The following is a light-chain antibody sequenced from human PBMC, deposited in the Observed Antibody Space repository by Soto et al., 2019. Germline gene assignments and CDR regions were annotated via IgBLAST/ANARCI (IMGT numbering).Light chain of an antibody. CDR3: CSYAGSSTSLV. V-gene: IGLV2-23*02. CDR2: EVS. J-gene: IGLJ2*01. Sequence: QSVLTQPASVSGSPGQSITISCTGTSSDVGSYNVVSWYQQHPGKAPKLMIYEVSKRPSGVSNRFSGSKSGNTASLTISGLQSEDEADYYCCSYAGSSTSLVFGGGTKLTVL. CDR1: SSDVGSYNV.